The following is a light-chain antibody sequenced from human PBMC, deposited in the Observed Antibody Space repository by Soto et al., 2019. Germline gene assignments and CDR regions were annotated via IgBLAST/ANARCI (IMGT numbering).Light chain of an antibody. J-gene: IGKJ1*01. CDR1: QSVSSSY. V-gene: IGKV3-20*01. CDR3: QQYGSSLWT. CDR2: GAS. Sequence: ELLLTQSPGTLSLSPGERATLSCGASQSVSSSYLAWYQQKPGQATRLLIYGASSRATGIPDRVSGSGSGTDVTLTISRLETEDFAVYYCQQYGSSLWTFGQGTKVDI.